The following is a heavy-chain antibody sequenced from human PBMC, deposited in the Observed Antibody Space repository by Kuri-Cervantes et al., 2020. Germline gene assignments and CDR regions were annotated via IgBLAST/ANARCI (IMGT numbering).Heavy chain of an antibody. CDR1: GFTFSLYW. Sequence: GGSLRLSCAASGFTFSLYWMTWVRQAPGEGLEWLGNIKEDGNEKHYVDSVKGRFTISRDNAKNSLFLQIDSLRVEDTAVYYCARGPVAMDSWGQGTRVTVSS. CDR3: ARGPVAMDS. D-gene: IGHD2-21*01. J-gene: IGHJ4*02. CDR2: IKEDGNEK. V-gene: IGHV3-7*04.